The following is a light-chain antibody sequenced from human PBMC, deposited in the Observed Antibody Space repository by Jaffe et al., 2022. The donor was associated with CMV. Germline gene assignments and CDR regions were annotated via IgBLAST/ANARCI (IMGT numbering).Light chain of an antibody. CDR2: ATS. V-gene: IGKV1-39*01. CDR3: QHFYSGHLIT. Sequence: DIQMTQSPSSLSASVGDRVTITCRASLSITSHLNWYQQKPGKAPHLLIYATSSLQNGVPSRFSGSGSGTDFTLTINSLQPEDFATYYCQHFYSGHLITFGQGTRLDIK. J-gene: IGKJ5*01. CDR1: LSITSH.